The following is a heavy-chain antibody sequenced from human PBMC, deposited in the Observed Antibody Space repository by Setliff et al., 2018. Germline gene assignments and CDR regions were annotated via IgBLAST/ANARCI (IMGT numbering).Heavy chain of an antibody. Sequence: PAGSLRLSCAASGFTFSSYAMSWVRQAPGKGLEWVSAISGSGGSTYYADSVKGRFTISRNNSKNTLYLQMNSLRAEDTAVYYCAKRDYYDSSGYLLPYMDVWGKGTTVTVYS. CDR2: ISGSGGST. CDR3: AKRDYYDSSGYLLPYMDV. D-gene: IGHD3-22*01. J-gene: IGHJ6*03. V-gene: IGHV3-23*01. CDR1: GFTFSSYA.